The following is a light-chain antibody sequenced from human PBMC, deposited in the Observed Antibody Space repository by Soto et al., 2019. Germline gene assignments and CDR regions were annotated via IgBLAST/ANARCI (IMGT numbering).Light chain of an antibody. CDR3: QQYYSTPRT. CDR2: WAS. CDR1: QSVIHTSNNKSY. V-gene: IGKV4-1*01. Sequence: DIVMTQSPDSLAVSLGERATINCKSSQSVIHTSNNKSYLAWYQQKAGQPPELLLYWASVRESGVPDRFIGSGSGTDFTLTISSLQAEDMAVYYCQQYYSTPRTFGQGTKVEIK. J-gene: IGKJ2*01.